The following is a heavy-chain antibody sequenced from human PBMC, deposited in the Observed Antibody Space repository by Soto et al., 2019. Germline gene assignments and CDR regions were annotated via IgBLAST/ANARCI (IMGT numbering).Heavy chain of an antibody. J-gene: IGHJ4*02. D-gene: IGHD3-22*01. CDR2: ISGSGDST. CDR1: GFTFSSYA. Sequence: PGGSLRLSCAASGFTFSSYAMSWVRQGPGKGLEWVSAISGSGDSTYYADSVKGRFTISRDNSKNTLHLQMNSLRAEDTAVYYCASETMIVDGSFVYWGQGTLVTVSS. CDR3: ASETMIVDGSFVY. V-gene: IGHV3-23*01.